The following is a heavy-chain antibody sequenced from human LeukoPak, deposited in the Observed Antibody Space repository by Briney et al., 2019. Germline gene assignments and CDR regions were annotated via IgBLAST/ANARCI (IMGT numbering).Heavy chain of an antibody. V-gene: IGHV3-21*04. CDR1: GFTFSSYS. J-gene: IGHJ4*02. CDR3: VRTARGGDY. Sequence: GGSLRLSCAASGFTFSSYSMNWVRQAPGKGLEWVSSISPSGSDIIYADSVKGRFTISRDNAENSVFLQMNNLRGEDTAVYHCVRTARGGDYWGQGTLVTVSS. CDR2: ISPSGSDI. D-gene: IGHD3-16*01.